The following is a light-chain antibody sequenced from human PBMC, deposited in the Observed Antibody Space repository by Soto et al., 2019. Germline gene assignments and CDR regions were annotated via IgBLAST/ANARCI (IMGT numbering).Light chain of an antibody. V-gene: IGLV2-14*01. CDR3: APWDDSLNGWV. CDR1: MRDVGAYNL. Sequence: QSVLTQPASVSGSAGQSITISCSGTMRDVGAYNLVSWYQQHPGTAPKLIIYEVRNRPSGISSRFSGSKSGTSASLAISGLQSEDEAIYYCAPWDDSLNGWVFGGGTKLTVL. CDR2: EVR. J-gene: IGLJ3*02.